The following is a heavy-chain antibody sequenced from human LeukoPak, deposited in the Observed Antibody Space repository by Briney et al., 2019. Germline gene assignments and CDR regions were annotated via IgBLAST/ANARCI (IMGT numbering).Heavy chain of an antibody. D-gene: IGHD2-15*01. J-gene: IGHJ4*02. CDR3: ATFRTRVVVAYFDY. Sequence: SGPTLVKPTQTLTLTCTFSGFSLSTSGVGVGWIRQPPGKALEWLALIYWDDDKRYSPSLKSRLTITTDTSKNQVVLTMTNMDPVDTATYYCATFRTRVVVAYFDYWGQGTLVTVSS. CDR1: GFSLSTSGVG. CDR2: IYWDDDK. V-gene: IGHV2-5*02.